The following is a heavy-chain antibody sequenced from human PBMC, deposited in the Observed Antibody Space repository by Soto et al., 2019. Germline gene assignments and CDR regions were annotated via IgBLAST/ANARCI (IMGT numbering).Heavy chain of an antibody. J-gene: IGHJ4*02. V-gene: IGHV4-39*07. D-gene: IGHD2-2*01. Sequence: SETLSLTCTVSGGSISGSTYYWAWLRQPPGKGPEWIGKIYYSGSTNYKPSLKSRVTISVDTSKYQFSLKLSSVTAADSAVFYCARVADIVVVPAKIFDYWGQGTLVTVSS. CDR3: ARVADIVVVPAKIFDY. CDR2: IYYSGST. CDR1: GGSISGSTYY.